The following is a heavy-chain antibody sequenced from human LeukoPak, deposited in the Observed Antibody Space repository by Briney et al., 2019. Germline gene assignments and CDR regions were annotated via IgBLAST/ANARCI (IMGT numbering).Heavy chain of an antibody. CDR3: ASNSGRCSSTSCYPYYYGMDV. V-gene: IGHV4-59*01. CDR2: IYYSGST. D-gene: IGHD2-2*01. Sequence: SETLSLTCTVSGGSISSYYWSWIRQPPGKGLEWIGYIYYSGSTNYNPSLKSRVTISVDTSKNQFSLKLSSVTAADTAVYYCASNSGRCSSTSCYPYYYGMDVWGKGTTVTVSS. CDR1: GGSISSYY. J-gene: IGHJ6*04.